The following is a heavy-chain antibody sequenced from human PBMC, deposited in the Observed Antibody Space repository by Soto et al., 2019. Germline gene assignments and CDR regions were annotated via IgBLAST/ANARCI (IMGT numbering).Heavy chain of an antibody. CDR2: IYYSGST. CDR1: GGSISSGGYY. Sequence: QVQLQESGPGLVKPSQTLSLTCTVSGGSISSGGYYWSWIRQHPGKGLEWIGYIYYSGSTYYTPSLKSRVTISVDTSKNQFSLKLSSVTPADTAVYYCARDRGYSYGITGAFDIWGQGTMDTVSS. CDR3: ARDRGYSYGITGAFDI. V-gene: IGHV4-31*03. D-gene: IGHD5-18*01. J-gene: IGHJ3*02.